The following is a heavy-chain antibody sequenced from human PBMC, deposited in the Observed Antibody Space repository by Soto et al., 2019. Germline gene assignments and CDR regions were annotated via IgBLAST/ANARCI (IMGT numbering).Heavy chain of an antibody. V-gene: IGHV1-3*01. CDR3: AREGCSGGSCYQNYYYYMDV. CDR1: GYTFTSYA. CDR2: INAGNGNT. Sequence: QVQLVQSGAEVKKPGASVKVSCKASGYTFTSYAMHWVRQAPGQRLEWMGWINAGNGNTKYSQKFQGRVTITRDTSASTAYMELSSLRSEDMAVYYCAREGCSGGSCYQNYYYYMDVWGKGTTVTVSS. D-gene: IGHD2-15*01. J-gene: IGHJ6*03.